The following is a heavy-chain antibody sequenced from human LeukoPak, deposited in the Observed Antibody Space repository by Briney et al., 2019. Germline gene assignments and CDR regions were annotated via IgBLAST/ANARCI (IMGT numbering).Heavy chain of an antibody. D-gene: IGHD3-22*01. J-gene: IGHJ4*02. CDR1: GFTFSSYA. CDR2: ISGSGGST. V-gene: IGHV3-23*01. CDR3: AKDGTDDSSGYYYFGY. Sequence: GGSLRLSCAASGFTFSSYAMSWVRQAPGKGLEWVSAISGSGGSTYYADSVKGRFTISRDNSKNTLYLQMNSLRAEDTAVYYCAKDGTDDSSGYYYFGYWGQGTLVTVSS.